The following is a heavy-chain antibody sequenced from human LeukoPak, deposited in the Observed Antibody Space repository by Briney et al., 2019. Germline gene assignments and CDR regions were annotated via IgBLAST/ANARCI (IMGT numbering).Heavy chain of an antibody. CDR2: ISAYNGNT. Sequence: ASVKVSCKASGYTFTSYGISWVRQAPGQGLEWVGWISAYNGNTNYAQKLQGRVTMTTDTSTSTAYMELRSLRSDDTAVYYCARDSYDILTGYYVGYYYYMDVWGKGTTVTVSS. V-gene: IGHV1-18*01. CDR1: GYTFTSYG. D-gene: IGHD3-9*01. J-gene: IGHJ6*03. CDR3: ARDSYDILTGYYVGYYYYMDV.